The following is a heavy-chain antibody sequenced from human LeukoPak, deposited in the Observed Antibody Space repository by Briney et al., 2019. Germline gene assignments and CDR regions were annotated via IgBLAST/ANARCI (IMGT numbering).Heavy chain of an antibody. CDR2: ISSSSSYK. J-gene: IGHJ4*02. Sequence: PGGSLRLSCAASGXTFSSYTMNWVRQAPGKGLEWVSSISSSSSYKCYADSVKGRFTISRDNAKNSLYLQMNTLRAEDTAVYYCASGVGVTSDYFDYWGQGTLVTVSS. CDR3: ASGVGVTSDYFDY. D-gene: IGHD3-3*01. CDR1: GXTFSSYT. V-gene: IGHV3-21*01.